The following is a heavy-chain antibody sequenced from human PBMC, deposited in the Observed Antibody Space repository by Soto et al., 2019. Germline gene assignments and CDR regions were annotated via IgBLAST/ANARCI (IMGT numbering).Heavy chain of an antibody. Sequence: ASVKVACKASGYTFTSYVINWGRKATGQGLEWMGWMNPNSGNTGYAQKFQGRVTMTRNTSISTAYMELSSLRSEDTAVYYCARGRRYSSPPWFDPWGQGTLVTVSS. V-gene: IGHV1-8*01. J-gene: IGHJ5*02. D-gene: IGHD6-13*01. CDR3: ARGRRYSSPPWFDP. CDR1: GYTFTSYV. CDR2: MNPNSGNT.